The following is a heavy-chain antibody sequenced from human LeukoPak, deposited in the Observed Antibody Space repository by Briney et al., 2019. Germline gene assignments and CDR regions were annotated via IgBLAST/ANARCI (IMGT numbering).Heavy chain of an antibody. CDR1: GGTFSSYA. Sequence: SVKVSCKASGGTFSSYAISWVRQAPGQGLEWMGRIIPILGIANYAQKFQGRVTITADKSTSTAYMELSSLRSEDTAAYYCAKDSIAAAGPDYWGQGTLVTVSS. CDR2: IIPILGIA. V-gene: IGHV1-69*04. D-gene: IGHD6-13*01. J-gene: IGHJ4*02. CDR3: AKDSIAAAGPDY.